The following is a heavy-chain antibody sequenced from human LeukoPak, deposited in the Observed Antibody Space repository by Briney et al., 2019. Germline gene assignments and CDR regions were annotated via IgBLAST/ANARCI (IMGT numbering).Heavy chain of an antibody. J-gene: IGHJ4*02. Sequence: PGGSLRLSCAASGFTFSTYSMNWVRQAPGKGLEWVSYISSSGSTIYYADSVKGRFTISRDNAKNSLYLQMNSLRAEDTAVYYCARVSSSWQYYFDYWGQGTLVTVSS. CDR3: ARVSSSWQYYFDY. D-gene: IGHD6-13*01. CDR2: ISSSGSTI. V-gene: IGHV3-48*04. CDR1: GFTFSTYS.